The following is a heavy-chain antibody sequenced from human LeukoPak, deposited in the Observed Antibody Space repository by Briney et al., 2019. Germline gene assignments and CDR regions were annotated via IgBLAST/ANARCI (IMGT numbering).Heavy chain of an antibody. V-gene: IGHV4-4*07. CDR2: IYTSGST. D-gene: IGHD2-15*01. CDR1: GGSISSYY. Sequence: SETLSLTCTVSGGSISSYYWSWIRQPAGKGLEWIGRIYTSGSTNYNPSLKSRVTMSVDTSKNQFSLKLSSVTAADTAVYYCARFLGYCSGGSCYKLDYWGQGTLVTVSS. J-gene: IGHJ4*02. CDR3: ARFLGYCSGGSCYKLDY.